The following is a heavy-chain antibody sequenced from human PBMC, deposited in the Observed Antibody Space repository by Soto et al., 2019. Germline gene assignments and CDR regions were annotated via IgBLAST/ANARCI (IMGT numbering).Heavy chain of an antibody. D-gene: IGHD2-2*01. J-gene: IGHJ6*03. Sequence: QVQLVQSGAEVKKPGSSVKVSCKASGGTFSSYTISWVRQAPGQGLEWMGRIIPILGIANYAQKFQGRVTITADKSTSTAYRERSSLRSEDTAVYYCARDCSSTSCYEPGDYYYMDVWGKGTTVTVSS. CDR2: IIPILGIA. CDR1: GGTFSSYT. CDR3: ARDCSSTSCYEPGDYYYMDV. V-gene: IGHV1-69*08.